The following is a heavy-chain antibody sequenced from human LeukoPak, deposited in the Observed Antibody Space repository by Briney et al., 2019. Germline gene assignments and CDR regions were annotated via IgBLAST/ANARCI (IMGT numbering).Heavy chain of an antibody. V-gene: IGHV1-69*05. CDR1: GGTFSSYA. D-gene: IGHD3-16*01. Sequence: SVKVSCKASGGTFSSYAISWVRQAPGQGLEWMGGIIPIFGTANYAQKLQGRVTMTTDTSTSTAYMELRSLRSDDTAVYYCARNVGGVTNWFDPWGQGTLVTVSS. CDR3: ARNVGGVTNWFDP. J-gene: IGHJ5*02. CDR2: IIPIFGTA.